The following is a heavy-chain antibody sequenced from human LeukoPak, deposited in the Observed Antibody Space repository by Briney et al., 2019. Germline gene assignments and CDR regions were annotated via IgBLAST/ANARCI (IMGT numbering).Heavy chain of an antibody. Sequence: GGSLRLSCAASGFTLSNYALTWVRQAPGKGLEWVSTIDDSGSATHYADSVKGRFTISRDNSRDTLYLHMNSLRAEDTAVCYCVPQSFYEVIKPFDSWGQGTLVTVSS. CDR1: GFTLSNYA. V-gene: IGHV3-23*01. CDR3: VPQSFYEVIKPFDS. J-gene: IGHJ4*02. D-gene: IGHD3-3*01. CDR2: IDDSGSAT.